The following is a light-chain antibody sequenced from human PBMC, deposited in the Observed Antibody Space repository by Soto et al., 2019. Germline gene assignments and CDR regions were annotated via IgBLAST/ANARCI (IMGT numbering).Light chain of an antibody. J-gene: IGLJ2*01. V-gene: IGLV2-14*03. CDR1: SSDVGAYNY. Sequence: QSALTQPASVSGSPGQSITISCTGTSSDVGAYNYVSWYQHHPGKAPKLLIYDVANRPSGVSNRFSGSKSVNTASLTISGLQAEDEADYYCSSYTTSGTLLFGGGTKVTVL. CDR2: DVA. CDR3: SSYTTSGTLL.